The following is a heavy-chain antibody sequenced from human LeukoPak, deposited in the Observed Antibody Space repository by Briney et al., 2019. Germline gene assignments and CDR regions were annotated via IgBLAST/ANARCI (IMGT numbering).Heavy chain of an antibody. CDR3: AKENDFVY. V-gene: IGHV3-30*02. CDR1: GFTFSSFG. Sequence: GGSLRLSCAASGFTFSSFGMHWVRQAPGKGLEWVAVIWYDASNKYYADSVKGRFTISRDNSKSTLYLQMNSLRAEDTAVYYCAKENDFVYWGQGTLVTVSS. J-gene: IGHJ4*02. D-gene: IGHD3-3*01. CDR2: IWYDASNK.